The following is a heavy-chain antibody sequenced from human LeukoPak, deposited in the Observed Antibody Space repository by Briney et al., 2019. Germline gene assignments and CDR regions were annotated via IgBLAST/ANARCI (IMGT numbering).Heavy chain of an antibody. Sequence: GGSLRLSCAASGFTFSSYAMHWVRQAPGKGLEWVAVISYDGSNKYYADSVKGRFTISRDNAKNSLYLQMNSLRAEDTALYYCAKDKLDTAMGQIDYWGQGTLVTVSS. CDR3: AKDKLDTAMGQIDY. CDR1: GFTFSSYA. D-gene: IGHD5-18*01. V-gene: IGHV3-30*04. CDR2: ISYDGSNK. J-gene: IGHJ4*02.